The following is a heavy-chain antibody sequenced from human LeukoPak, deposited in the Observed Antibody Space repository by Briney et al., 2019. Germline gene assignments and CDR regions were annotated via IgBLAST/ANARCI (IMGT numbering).Heavy chain of an antibody. V-gene: IGHV3-74*01. D-gene: IGHD4-17*01. J-gene: IGHJ4*02. Sequence: PGGSLRLSCAASGFTFSGFWMHWVRQAPGKGLVWVSCISFDGSDATYADSVKGRFTISRDNAKNTLHLQMDSLTVEDTAVFYCARGDHGDPTWLDYWGQGTLVTVSS. CDR2: ISFDGSDA. CDR1: GFTFSGFW. CDR3: ARGDHGDPTWLDY.